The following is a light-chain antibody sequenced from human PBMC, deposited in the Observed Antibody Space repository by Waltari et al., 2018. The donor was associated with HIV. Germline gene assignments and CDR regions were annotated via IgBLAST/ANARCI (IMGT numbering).Light chain of an antibody. CDR1: QSVLYTSKNKNY. Sequence: DIVMTQSPGSLAVSLCERATINCKSSQSVLYTSKNKNYVSWYQQKAGQPPKVLIYWSSTRDSGVPERFSGSGSGTDFTLTIDRLQPEDVAVYFCQQYYSTPFTFGGGTRVEIK. CDR3: QQYYSTPFT. CDR2: WSS. J-gene: IGKJ4*01. V-gene: IGKV4-1*01.